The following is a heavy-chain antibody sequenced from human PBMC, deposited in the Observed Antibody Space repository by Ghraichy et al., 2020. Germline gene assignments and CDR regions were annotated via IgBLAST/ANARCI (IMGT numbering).Heavy chain of an antibody. CDR2: SNHSGST. CDR3: ARTLVGSGSYYHDY. J-gene: IGHJ4*02. D-gene: IGHD3-10*01. Sequence: SETLSLTCAVYGGSFSGYSWSWIRQPQRKGMEWIGESNHSGSTNNNPTLKSRVPISVDTSKTQFSLKLRSVTVADTAVYYCARTLVGSGSYYHDYWGQGTLVTVSA. V-gene: IGHV4-34*01. CDR1: GGSFSGYS.